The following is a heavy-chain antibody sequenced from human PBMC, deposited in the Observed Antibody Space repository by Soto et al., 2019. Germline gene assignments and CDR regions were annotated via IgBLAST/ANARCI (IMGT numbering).Heavy chain of an antibody. J-gene: IGHJ6*04. Sequence: GGSLRLSCAASGFTFSSYGMHWVRQAPGKGLEWVAVIWFDGGNKYYADSVKGRFTISRDNSKNTLYLQMNSLRAEDTAVYSCGGSVTTVTTLMDFWGKGTSVPVST. D-gene: IGHD4-17*01. CDR3: GGSVTTVTTLMDF. CDR1: GFTFSSYG. CDR2: IWFDGGNK. V-gene: IGHV3-33*01.